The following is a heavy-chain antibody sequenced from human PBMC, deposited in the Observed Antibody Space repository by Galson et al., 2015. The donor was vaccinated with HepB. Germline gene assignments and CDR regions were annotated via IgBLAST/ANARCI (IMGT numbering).Heavy chain of an antibody. D-gene: IGHD3-10*01. Sequence: SVKVSCKASGGTFSGRTISWVRQAPGQGLEWLGGVHAIFGAAQYAQKFQDRVAITGAASTSTAYMDLSSLTSEDTAIYYCARDRPGSYVAFDIWGQGTMVTVSS. V-gene: IGHV1-69*13. CDR1: GGTFSGRT. CDR2: VHAIFGAA. J-gene: IGHJ3*02. CDR3: ARDRPGSYVAFDI.